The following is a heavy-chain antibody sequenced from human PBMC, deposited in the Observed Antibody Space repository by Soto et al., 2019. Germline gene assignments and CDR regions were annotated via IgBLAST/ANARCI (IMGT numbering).Heavy chain of an antibody. CDR3: TTDRFSSSGYYPLDY. J-gene: IGHJ4*02. CDR2: IKSKTDGGTT. D-gene: IGHD3-22*01. Sequence: GGSLSLSCAASGFTFSNAWMNWVRQAPGKGLEWVGRIKSKTDGGTTDYAAPVKGRFTISRDDSKNTLYLQMNSLKTEDTAVYYCTTDRFSSSGYYPLDYWGQGTLVTVSS. CDR1: GFTFSNAW. V-gene: IGHV3-15*07.